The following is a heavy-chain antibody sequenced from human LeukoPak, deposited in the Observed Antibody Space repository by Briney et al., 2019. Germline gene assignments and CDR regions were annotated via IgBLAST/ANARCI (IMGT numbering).Heavy chain of an antibody. CDR1: GGSISSSSYY. CDR3: ARDHGSSWPGWFDP. Sequence: PSETLSLTCTVSGGSISSSSYYWVWIRQPPGKGLEWIGSIYYSGSTYYNPSLKSRVTISVDTSKNQFSLKLSSVTAADTAVYYCARDHGSSWPGWFDPWGQGTLVTVSS. J-gene: IGHJ5*02. D-gene: IGHD6-13*01. CDR2: IYYSGST. V-gene: IGHV4-39*07.